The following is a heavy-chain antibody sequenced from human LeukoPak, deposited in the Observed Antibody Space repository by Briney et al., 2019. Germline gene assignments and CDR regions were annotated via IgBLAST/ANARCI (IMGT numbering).Heavy chain of an antibody. CDR1: GGTFSSYA. D-gene: IGHD5-18*01. CDR3: ASDTAMVTTGGDY. CDR2: ISAYNGNT. Sequence: GASVKVSCKASGGTFSSYAISWVRQAPGQGLEWVGWISAYNGNTNYAQKFQGRVTMTRDTSISTAYMELSRLRSDDTAVYYCASDTAMVTTGGDYWGQGTLVTVSS. J-gene: IGHJ4*02. V-gene: IGHV1-18*01.